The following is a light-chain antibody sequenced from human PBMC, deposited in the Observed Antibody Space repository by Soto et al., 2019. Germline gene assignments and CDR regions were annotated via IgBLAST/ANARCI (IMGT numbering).Light chain of an antibody. CDR3: HQYGGSPRT. J-gene: IGKJ1*01. Sequence: EIVLTQSPGTLSLSPGERATLSCRASQSVSSSYLAWYQQKPGQAPRLLIYGASSRATGIPDRFSGSGSATDFTLTISRLEPEDFAVYYCHQYGGSPRTLGQGTKVEIK. CDR2: GAS. CDR1: QSVSSSY. V-gene: IGKV3-20*01.